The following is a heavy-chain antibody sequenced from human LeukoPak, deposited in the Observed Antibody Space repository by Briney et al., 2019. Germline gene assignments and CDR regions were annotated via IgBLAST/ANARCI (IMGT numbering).Heavy chain of an antibody. CDR1: GFTFSSYG. CDR2: IRYDGSNK. V-gene: IGHV3-30*02. CDR3: AEDVGSGSYYVN. J-gene: IGHJ4*02. D-gene: IGHD3-10*01. Sequence: PGGSLRLSCAASGFTFSSYGMHWVRQAPGKGLEGVAFIRYDGSNKYYADPVKGRFTISRDNSKNTLYLQMNSLRGEDTAVYYCAEDVGSGSYYVNWGQGTLVTVSS.